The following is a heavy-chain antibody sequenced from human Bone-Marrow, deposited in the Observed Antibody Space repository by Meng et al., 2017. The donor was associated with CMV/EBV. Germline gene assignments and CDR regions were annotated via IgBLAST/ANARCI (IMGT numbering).Heavy chain of an antibody. D-gene: IGHD3-3*01. CDR1: GGSVSSGSYY. Sequence: SETLSLTCTVSGGSVSSGSYYWSWIRQPPGKGLEWIGYIYYSGSTNYNPSLKSRVTIAVDTSKNQFSLKLSSVTAADTAVYYWARVSRDDFWSGYRYYFDYWGQGTLVTVSS. CDR3: ARVSRDDFWSGYRYYFDY. J-gene: IGHJ4*02. CDR2: IYYSGST. V-gene: IGHV4-61*01.